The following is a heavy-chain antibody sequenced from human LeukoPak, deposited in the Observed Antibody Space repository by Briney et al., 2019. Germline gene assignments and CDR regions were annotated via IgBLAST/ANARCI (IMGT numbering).Heavy chain of an antibody. CDR2: IVGSGGST. Sequence: PGGSLRLSCAASGFTSSNYAMSWVRQAPGKGLEWVSAIVGSGGSTYYADSVKGRFTISRDNPKNTLYLQMNSLRAEDTAVYYCAKWGDYDILTGYYDSDYWGQGTLVTVSS. CDR3: AKWGDYDILTGYYDSDY. J-gene: IGHJ4*02. D-gene: IGHD3-9*01. V-gene: IGHV3-23*01. CDR1: GFTSSNYA.